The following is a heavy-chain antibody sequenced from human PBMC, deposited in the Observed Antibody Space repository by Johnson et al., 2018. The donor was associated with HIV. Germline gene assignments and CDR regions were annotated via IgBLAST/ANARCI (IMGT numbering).Heavy chain of an antibody. CDR1: GFTFSSYA. CDR2: ISYDGSNK. CDR3: AKEGSSSPWAFDI. J-gene: IGHJ3*02. D-gene: IGHD2-15*01. Sequence: QVQLVESGGGVVQPGRSLRLSCVVSGFTFSSYAMHWVRQAPGKGLEWVAVISYDGSNKYYADSVKGRFTISRDNSKNTLYLQMNNLRPEDTALYYCAKEGSSSPWAFDIWGQGTMVTVSS. V-gene: IGHV3-30*04.